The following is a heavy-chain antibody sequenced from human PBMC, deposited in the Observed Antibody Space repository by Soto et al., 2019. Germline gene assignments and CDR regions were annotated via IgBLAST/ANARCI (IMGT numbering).Heavy chain of an antibody. CDR3: ARDLGYYGSGTLSPNWFDP. CDR1: GFTFDDYG. Sequence: GGSLRLSCAASGFTFDDYGMSWVRQAPGKGLEWVSGINWNGGSTGYADSVKGRFTISRDNAKNSLYLQMNSLRAEDTALYHCARDLGYYGSGTLSPNWFDPWGQGTLVTVSS. V-gene: IGHV3-20*01. J-gene: IGHJ5*02. CDR2: INWNGGST. D-gene: IGHD3-10*01.